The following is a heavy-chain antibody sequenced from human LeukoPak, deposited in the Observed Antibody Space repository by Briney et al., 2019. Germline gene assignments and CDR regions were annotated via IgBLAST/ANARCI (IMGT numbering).Heavy chain of an antibody. V-gene: IGHV1-8*02. D-gene: IGHD2-2*01. J-gene: IGHJ4*02. CDR2: MNPNSGNT. CDR3: ATDIGYCSSTSCQTFDY. Sequence: ASVKVSCKASGGTFSSYAISWVRQATGQGLEWMGWMNPNSGNTGYAQKFQGRVTMTRNTSISTAYMELSSLRSEDTAVYYCATDIGYCSSTSCQTFDYWGQGTLVTVSS. CDR1: GGTFSSYA.